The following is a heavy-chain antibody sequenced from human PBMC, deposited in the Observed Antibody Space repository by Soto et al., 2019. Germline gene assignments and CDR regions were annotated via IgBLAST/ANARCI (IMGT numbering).Heavy chain of an antibody. CDR3: ARGIIWYDYYHYYYLAF. D-gene: IGHD6-13*01. V-gene: IGHV4-34*01. CDR2: INHSGST. J-gene: IGHJ6*03. CDR1: GGSFSGYY. Sequence: SETLSLTCAGYGGSFSGYYWSWIRQPPGKGLEWIGEINHSGSTNYNPSLKSRVTISVDTSKNQFSLKLSSVTAADTAVYYCARGIIWYDYYHYYYLAFSAKRTTVPVSS.